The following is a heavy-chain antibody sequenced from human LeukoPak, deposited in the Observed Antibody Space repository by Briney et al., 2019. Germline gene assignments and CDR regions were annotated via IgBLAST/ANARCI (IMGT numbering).Heavy chain of an antibody. CDR3: ARGSGANLYTYSFHY. CDR2: INWNGGRT. Sequence: GGSLRLSCAASGFTFDDYAMSWVRQAPGKGLEWVSGINWNGGRTTYADSVKGRFTISRDNPNNSLYLQMNSLRADDTALYYCARGSGANLYTYSFHYWGQGTLVTVSS. J-gene: IGHJ4*02. V-gene: IGHV3-20*04. CDR1: GFTFDDYA. D-gene: IGHD1-26*01.